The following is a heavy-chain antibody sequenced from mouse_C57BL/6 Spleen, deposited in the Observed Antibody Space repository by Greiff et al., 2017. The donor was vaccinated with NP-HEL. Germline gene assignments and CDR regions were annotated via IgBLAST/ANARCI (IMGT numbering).Heavy chain of an antibody. CDR1: GYTFTSYW. V-gene: IGHV1-64*01. Sequence: QVQLQQPGAELVKPGASVKLSCKASGYTFTSYWMHWVKQRPGQGLEWIGMIHPNSGSTNYNEKFKSKATLTVDKSSSTAYMQLSSLTSEDSAVYYCARDGYYAHYSDYWGQGTTLTVSS. D-gene: IGHD2-3*01. J-gene: IGHJ2*01. CDR3: ARDGYYAHYSDY. CDR2: IHPNSGST.